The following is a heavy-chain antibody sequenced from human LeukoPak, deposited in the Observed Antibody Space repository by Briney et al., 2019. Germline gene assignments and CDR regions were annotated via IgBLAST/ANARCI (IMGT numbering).Heavy chain of an antibody. CDR1: GFTFSSYS. D-gene: IGHD2-2*01. CDR3: ARCSVPADDY. J-gene: IGHJ4*02. Sequence: PGGSLRLSCAASGFTFSSYSMNWVRQAPGKGLEWVSSISSSSSYIYYADLVKGRFTISRDNAKNSLYLQMNSLRAEDTAVYYCARCSVPADDYWGQGTLVTVSS. CDR2: ISSSSSYI. V-gene: IGHV3-21*01.